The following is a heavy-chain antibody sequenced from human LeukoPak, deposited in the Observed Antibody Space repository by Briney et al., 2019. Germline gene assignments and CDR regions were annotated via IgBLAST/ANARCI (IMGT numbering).Heavy chain of an antibody. CDR2: IIPILGIA. J-gene: IGHJ6*02. D-gene: IGHD2-2*01. Sequence: SVKVSCKASGGTFSSYAVSWVRQAPGQGLEWMGRIIPILGIANYAQKLQGRVTITADKSTSTAYMELSSLRSEDTAVYYCASSSSSTSWGHYYYGMDVWGQGTTVTVSS. V-gene: IGHV1-69*04. CDR1: GGTFSSYA. CDR3: ASSSSSTSWGHYYYGMDV.